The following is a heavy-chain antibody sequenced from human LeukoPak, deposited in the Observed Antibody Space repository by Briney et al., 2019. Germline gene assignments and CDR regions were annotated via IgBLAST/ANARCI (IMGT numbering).Heavy chain of an antibody. CDR2: INSDGSST. CDR1: GFTFSSYW. J-gene: IGHJ4*02. CDR3: ANSGRYCSSTSCYARCDY. V-gene: IGHV3-74*01. D-gene: IGHD2-2*01. Sequence: GGSLRLSCAASGFTFSSYWMHWVRQAPGKGLVWVSRINSDGSSTSYADSVKGRFTISRDNAKNTLYLQMNSLRAEDTAVYYCANSGRYCSSTSCYARCDYWGQRTLVTVSS.